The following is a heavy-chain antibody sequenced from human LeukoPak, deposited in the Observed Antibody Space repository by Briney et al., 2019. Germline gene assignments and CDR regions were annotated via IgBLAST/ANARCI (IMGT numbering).Heavy chain of an antibody. J-gene: IGHJ6*02. Sequence: PGGSLRLSRAASGFTFSDYYMSWIRQAPGKGLEWVSYISCSGSTIYYADSVKGRFTISRDNAKTSLYLQMNSLRAEDTAVYYWAREEHQLERLGGPAYYYGMYVWGQGTTVTASS. CDR3: AREEHQLERLGGPAYYYGMYV. CDR1: GFTFSDYY. D-gene: IGHD1-1*01. CDR2: ISCSGSTI. V-gene: IGHV3-11*01.